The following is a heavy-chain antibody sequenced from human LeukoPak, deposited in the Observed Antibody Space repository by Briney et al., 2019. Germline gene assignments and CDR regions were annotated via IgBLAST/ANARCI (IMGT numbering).Heavy chain of an antibody. V-gene: IGHV4-61*01. J-gene: IGHJ6*03. CDR1: GGSVSSGSYY. D-gene: IGHD3-9*01. Sequence: PSETLSLTCTVSGGSVSSGSYYWSWIRQPPGKGLEWIGEINHSGSTNYNPSLKSRVTISVDTSKNQFSLKLSSVTAADTAVYYCARVLVIREPYYYYYMDVWGKGTTVTVSS. CDR2: INHSGST. CDR3: ARVLVIREPYYYYYMDV.